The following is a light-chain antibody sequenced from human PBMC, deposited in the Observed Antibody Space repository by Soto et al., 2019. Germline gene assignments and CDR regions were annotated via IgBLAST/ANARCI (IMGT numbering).Light chain of an antibody. CDR1: QSVSSSY. CDR3: QHYDSSLRT. V-gene: IGKV3-20*01. J-gene: IGKJ4*01. Sequence: IALTPAPFILSLSPLSRVTLSFMASQSVSSSYLAWYQQKPGQAPRHLIYGASSRATGIPDKFSGSGSGTDFSLTISRLEPEDFAVYYCQHYDSSLRTFGEGTKVDIK. CDR2: GAS.